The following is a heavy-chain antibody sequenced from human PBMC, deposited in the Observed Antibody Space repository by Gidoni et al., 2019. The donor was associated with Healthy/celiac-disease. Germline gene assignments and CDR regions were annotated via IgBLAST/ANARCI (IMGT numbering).Heavy chain of an antibody. CDR3: TTDQVVQSYARGTMIVVVIPGGY. J-gene: IGHJ4*02. D-gene: IGHD3-22*01. Sequence: EVQLVESGGGLVKPGGSRRRSGAAAGFTCSNAWRSGGRQAPGKGLEGVGRIKSKTDGGTTDYAAPVKGRFTISRDDSKNTLYLQMNSLKTEDTAVYYCTTDQVVQSYARGTMIVVVIPGGYWGQGTLVTVSS. CDR1: GFTCSNAW. V-gene: IGHV3-15*01. CDR2: IKSKTDGGTT.